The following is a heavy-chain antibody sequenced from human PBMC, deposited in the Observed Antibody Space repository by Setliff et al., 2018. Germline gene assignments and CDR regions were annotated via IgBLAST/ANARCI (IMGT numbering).Heavy chain of an antibody. CDR3: ARERGDIVSTTSYYYYMDV. V-gene: IGHV1-69*05. CDR1: RGTFSSYG. J-gene: IGHJ6*03. CDR2: IIPIFGTT. Sequence: GASVKVSCKASRGTFSSYGITWVRQAPGQGLEWMGGIIPIFGTTDYAQKFQGRVTITTDESTSTAYMEMSSLRSEDTAVYYCARERGDIVSTTSYYYYMDVWGKGTTVTVSS. D-gene: IGHD5-12*01.